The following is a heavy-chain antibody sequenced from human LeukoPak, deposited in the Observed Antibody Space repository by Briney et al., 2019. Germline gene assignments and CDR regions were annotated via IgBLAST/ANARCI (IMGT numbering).Heavy chain of an antibody. CDR3: AKEIWFGELPDY. J-gene: IGHJ4*02. V-gene: IGHV3-23*01. D-gene: IGHD3-10*01. CDR2: ISGSGGST. Sequence: PGGSLRLSCAASGFTFSSYGMSWVRQTPGKGLEWVSAISGSGGSTYYADSVKGRFTISRDNSKNTLYLQMNSLRAEDTAVYYCAKEIWFGELPDYWGQGTLVTVSS. CDR1: GFTFSSYG.